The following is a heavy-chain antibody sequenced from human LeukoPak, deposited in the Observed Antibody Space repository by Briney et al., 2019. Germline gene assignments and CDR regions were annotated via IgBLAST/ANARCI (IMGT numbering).Heavy chain of an antibody. Sequence: PGGSLRLSCAASGFTFSSYAMHWVRQAPGKGLEWVAVISYDGSNKYYADSVKGRFTISRDNSKNTLYLQMNSLRAEDTAVYYCARGREMATIWGQGTLVTVSS. J-gene: IGHJ4*02. CDR3: ARGREMATI. V-gene: IGHV3-30*14. CDR2: ISYDGSNK. D-gene: IGHD5-24*01. CDR1: GFTFSSYA.